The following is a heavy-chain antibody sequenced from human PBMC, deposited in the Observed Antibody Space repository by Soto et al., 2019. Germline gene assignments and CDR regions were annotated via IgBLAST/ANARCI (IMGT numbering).Heavy chain of an antibody. V-gene: IGHV4-61*01. CDR3: ARRRREEAAGQRGSYGMDV. J-gene: IGHJ6*02. D-gene: IGHD6-13*01. CDR2: IYYSGTT. Sequence: SETLSLTCTVSGGSVSSGSYYWTWIRQPPGKGLEWLGYIYYSGTTNYNPPLKSRVTISVDTSKNQFSLKLSSVTAADTAVYYCARRRREEAAGQRGSYGMDVWGQGTTVTVSS. CDR1: GGSVSSGSYY.